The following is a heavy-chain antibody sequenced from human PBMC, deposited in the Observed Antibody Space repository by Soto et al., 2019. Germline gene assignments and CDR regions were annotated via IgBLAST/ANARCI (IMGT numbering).Heavy chain of an antibody. CDR3: ARARRSSSRWYYFDY. V-gene: IGHV3-11*01. J-gene: IGHJ4*02. CDR2: ISSSGSTI. CDR1: GFTFSDYY. Sequence: GGSLRLSCAASGFTFSDYYMSWIRQAPGKGLEWVSYISSSGSTIYYADSVKGRFTISRDNAKNSLYLQMNSLRAEDTAVYYCARARRSSSRWYYFDYWGQGTLVTVSS. D-gene: IGHD6-19*01.